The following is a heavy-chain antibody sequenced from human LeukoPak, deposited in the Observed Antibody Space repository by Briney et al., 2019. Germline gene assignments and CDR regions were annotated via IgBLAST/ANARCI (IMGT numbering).Heavy chain of an antibody. J-gene: IGHJ4*02. CDR1: GFIFSSYA. CDR2: RRGNGDT. D-gene: IGHD3-16*01. V-gene: IGHV3-23*01. CDR3: AKASWVSSADAVL. Sequence: PGGSLRLFCTASGFIFSSYAMSWVREAPARGLEWVSSRRGNGDTFYADFVKGRFTLSRDESRNTVYLQLNNLRVEDTAVYYCAKASWVSSADAVLWGQGTVVTVSS.